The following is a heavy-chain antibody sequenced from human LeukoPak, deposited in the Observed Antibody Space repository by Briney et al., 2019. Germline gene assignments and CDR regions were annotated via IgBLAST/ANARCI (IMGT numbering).Heavy chain of an antibody. Sequence: ASVKVSCKTSGYTFTGYYIHWVRQGPGQGVEWMGWVNPNSGGTNYAQKFQGRVTMTRETSISTAYMELSRLTSHDTAVYYCAIPRGSPNRFDPWGQGTLVTVSS. CDR2: VNPNSGGT. CDR3: AIPRGSPNRFDP. J-gene: IGHJ5*02. V-gene: IGHV1-2*02. CDR1: GYTFTGYY.